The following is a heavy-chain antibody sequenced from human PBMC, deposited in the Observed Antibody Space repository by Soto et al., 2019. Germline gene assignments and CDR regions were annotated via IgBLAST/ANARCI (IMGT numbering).Heavy chain of an antibody. V-gene: IGHV1-69*13. CDR3: ARKVCGGDCRYDY. Sequence: ASVKVSCTAYGGTFRISAISWVRQAPGQGLEWMGGIIPIFGTANYAQKFQGRVKINAEESTSTAYIELSSLRSEDTAVYYCARKVCGGDCRYDYWGQGTLVTVSS. D-gene: IGHD2-21*02. J-gene: IGHJ4*02. CDR1: GGTFRISA. CDR2: IIPIFGTA.